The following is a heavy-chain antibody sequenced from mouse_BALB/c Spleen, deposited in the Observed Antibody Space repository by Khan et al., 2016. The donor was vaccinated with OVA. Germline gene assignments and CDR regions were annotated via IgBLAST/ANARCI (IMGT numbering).Heavy chain of an antibody. CDR2: IWSGGST. D-gene: IGHD2-4*01. V-gene: IGHV2-2*02. J-gene: IGHJ3*01. CDR3: ARNYDDDEGLAY. Sequence: VMLVESGPGLVQPSQSLSITCTVSGFSLTTYGVHWVRQSPGKGLEWLGVIWSGGSTDYNAAFISRLSISKDSSKSQVFFKMNSLQVNDTAIYYCARNYDDDEGLAYWGQGTLVTVSA. CDR1: GFSLTTYG.